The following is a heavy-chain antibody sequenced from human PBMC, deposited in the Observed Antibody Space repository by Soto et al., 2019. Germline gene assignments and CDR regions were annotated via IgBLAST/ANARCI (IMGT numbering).Heavy chain of an antibody. D-gene: IGHD3-9*01. CDR1: GDSVTSDDSY. J-gene: IGHJ4*02. Sequence: QLRLQESGPGLVKPSGTLSLTCTVSGDSVTSDDSYWGWIRRPPGQGLEWIGPISHPGETFYNPPLNLPLTMSLDASKNQFSLKLASMTAADAGVFFWARQMRGPRPHFGWLSPVTSGGQGILVTVSS. CDR3: ARQMRGPRPHFGWLSPVTS. V-gene: IGHV4-39*01. CDR2: ISHPGET.